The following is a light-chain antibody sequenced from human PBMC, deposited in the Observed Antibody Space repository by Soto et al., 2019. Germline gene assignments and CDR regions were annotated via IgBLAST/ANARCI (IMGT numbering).Light chain of an antibody. Sequence: DIQMTQSPATVSGSVGDRFTITCVASQAISSWLAWYQQKPGKAPKLLIYKASTLKSGVPSRFSGSGSGTEFTLTISSLQPDDFATYYCQHYNSYSEALGQGTKVDI. CDR1: QAISSW. V-gene: IGKV1-5*03. CDR3: QHYNSYSEA. J-gene: IGKJ1*01. CDR2: KAS.